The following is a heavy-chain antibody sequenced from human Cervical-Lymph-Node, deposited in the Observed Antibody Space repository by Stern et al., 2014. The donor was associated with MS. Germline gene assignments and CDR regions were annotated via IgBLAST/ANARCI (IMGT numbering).Heavy chain of an antibody. Sequence: QVQLLESGGGLVKPGGSLRLSCAASGFTFSDYYINWVRQAPGKGLEWISYISTIGTTVYYANSVKGRFTISRDNVLNSLYLQMDSLRVEDTAVYYRVRDASTALRYENGMDVWGQGTTVTVSS. J-gene: IGHJ6*02. CDR2: ISTIGTTV. D-gene: IGHD2-21*02. CDR3: VRDASTALRYENGMDV. CDR1: GFTFSDYY. V-gene: IGHV3-11*01.